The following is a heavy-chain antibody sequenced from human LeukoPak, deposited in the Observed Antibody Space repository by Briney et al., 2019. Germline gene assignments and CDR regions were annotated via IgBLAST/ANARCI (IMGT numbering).Heavy chain of an antibody. CDR2: IWYDGSNK. J-gene: IGHJ6*02. V-gene: IGHV3-33*01. CDR3: ARGGYGDYGYGIDV. D-gene: IGHD4-17*01. Sequence: GGSLRLSCAASGFTFSNYGMHWVRQAPGKGLEWVAVIWYDGSNKYYADYVKGRFTISRDKSKNTLYLLMNSVRAEDTAVYHCARGGYGDYGYGIDVWGQGTTVTVSS. CDR1: GFTFSNYG.